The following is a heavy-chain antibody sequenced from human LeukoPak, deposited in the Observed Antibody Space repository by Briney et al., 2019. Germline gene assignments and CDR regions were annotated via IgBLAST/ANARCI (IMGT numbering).Heavy chain of an antibody. CDR1: EFTFTTYG. J-gene: IGHJ4*02. V-gene: IGHV3-30*18. CDR2: ISYDGSNK. D-gene: IGHD1-26*01. CDR3: AKAGSGSYYDY. Sequence: PGRSLTLSCAASEFTFTTYGMHWVRQAPGKGLEWVAVISYDGSNKYYADSVKGRFTISRDNSKNTLYLQMNSLRAEDTAVYYCAKAGSGSYYDYWGQGTLVTVSS.